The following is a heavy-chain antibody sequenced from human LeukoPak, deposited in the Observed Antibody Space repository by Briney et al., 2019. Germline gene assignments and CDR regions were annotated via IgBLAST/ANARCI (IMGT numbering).Heavy chain of an antibody. D-gene: IGHD3-22*01. J-gene: IGHJ4*02. CDR3: ARDPGYYDSSGYYDY. Sequence: SETLSLTCTVSGGSISSYYWSWIRQPPGKGLEWIGYIYYSGSTNYNPSLKSRVTISVDTSKNQFSLKLSSVTAADTAVYYCARDPGYYDSSGYYDYWGQGTLVTVSS. CDR2: IYYSGST. V-gene: IGHV4-59*12. CDR1: GGSISSYY.